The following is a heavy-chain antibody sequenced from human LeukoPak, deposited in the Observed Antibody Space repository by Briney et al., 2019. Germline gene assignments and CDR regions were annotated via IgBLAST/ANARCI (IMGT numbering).Heavy chain of an antibody. J-gene: IGHJ4*02. Sequence: TGGSLRLSCAASGFSVSNNYMNWVRQASGKGLEWVSVMHSDGRTFYADSVKGRFTISRDKSKNMFYLQMDSLRAEDTAVYYCARGYSSGLHFDYWGQGTLVTVSS. CDR2: MHSDGRT. CDR3: ARGYSSGLHFDY. V-gene: IGHV3-53*01. D-gene: IGHD6-19*01. CDR1: GFSVSNNY.